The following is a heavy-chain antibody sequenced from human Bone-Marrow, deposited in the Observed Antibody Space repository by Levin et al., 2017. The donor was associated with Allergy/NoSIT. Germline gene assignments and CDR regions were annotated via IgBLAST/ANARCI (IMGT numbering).Heavy chain of an antibody. CDR3: AGGSGYDSSGYYQFDY. Sequence: ISCKASGGTFSSYAISWVRQAPGQGLEWMGGIIPIFGTANYAQKFQGRVTITADESTSTAYMELSSLRSEDTAVYYCAGGSGYDSSGYYQFDYWGQGTLVTVSS. CDR1: GGTFSSYA. D-gene: IGHD3-22*01. CDR2: IIPIFGTA. J-gene: IGHJ4*02. V-gene: IGHV1-69*01.